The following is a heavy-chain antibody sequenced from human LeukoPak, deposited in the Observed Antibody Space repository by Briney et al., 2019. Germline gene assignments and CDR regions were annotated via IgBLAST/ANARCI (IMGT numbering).Heavy chain of an antibody. D-gene: IGHD3-3*01. CDR3: ARDGYDFWSGYYPHPNINWFDP. Sequence: ASVKVSYKASGYTFTGYYMHWVRQAPGQGLEWMGWINPNSGGTNYAQKFQGRVTMTRDTSISTAYMELSRLRSDDTAVYYCARDGYDFWSGYYPHPNINWFDPWGQGTLVTVSS. CDR2: INPNSGGT. CDR1: GYTFTGYY. J-gene: IGHJ5*02. V-gene: IGHV1-2*02.